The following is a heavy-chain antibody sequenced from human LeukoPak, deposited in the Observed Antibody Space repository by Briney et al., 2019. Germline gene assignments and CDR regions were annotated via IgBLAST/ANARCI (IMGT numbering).Heavy chain of an antibody. CDR1: GYSFTSYW. V-gene: IGHV5-10-1*01. CDR2: IDPSDSYT. D-gene: IGHD3-22*01. Sequence: GESLKISCKGSGYSFTSYWIGRVRQMPGKGLEWMGRIDPSDSYTNYSPSFQGHVTISADKSISTAYLQWSSLKASDTAMYYCARTNYYDSSGYLSPVDYWGQGTLVTVSS. CDR3: ARTNYYDSSGYLSPVDY. J-gene: IGHJ4*02.